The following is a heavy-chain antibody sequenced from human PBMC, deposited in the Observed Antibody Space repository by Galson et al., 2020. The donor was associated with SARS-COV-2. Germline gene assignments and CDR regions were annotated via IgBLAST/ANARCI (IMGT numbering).Heavy chain of an antibody. CDR3: ARDVGSGWYKGSLDI. CDR2: IHSDVIYSDVST. D-gene: IGHD6-19*01. CDR1: GITVTGNS. Sequence: GGSMRLSCAASGITVTGNSMSWVRQAPGKGLEWVSVIHSDVIYSDVSTYYTDSVKGRFTISRDKFKNTVFLEMKNLRVEDTAVYYCARDVGSGWYKGSLDIWGQGTMVTVSS. V-gene: IGHV3-53*01. J-gene: IGHJ3*02.